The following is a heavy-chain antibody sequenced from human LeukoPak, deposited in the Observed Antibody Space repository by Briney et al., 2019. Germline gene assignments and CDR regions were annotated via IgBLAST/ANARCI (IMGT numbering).Heavy chain of an antibody. CDR2: ISSSGSTI. Sequence: GGSLRLSCAASGFTFSSYEMNWVRQAPGKGLEWVSYISSSGSTIYYADSVKGRFTISRDNAKNSLYLQMNSLRAEDTAVYYCAREAASQYYYYYMDVWGKGTTDTVSS. V-gene: IGHV3-48*03. CDR3: AREAASQYYYYYMDV. J-gene: IGHJ6*03. CDR1: GFTFSSYE. D-gene: IGHD6-25*01.